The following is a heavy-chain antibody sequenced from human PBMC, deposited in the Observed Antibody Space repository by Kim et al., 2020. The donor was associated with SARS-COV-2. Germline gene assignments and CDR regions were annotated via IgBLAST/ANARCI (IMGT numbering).Heavy chain of an antibody. CDR3: ASRITMVRGVISPIYFDY. J-gene: IGHJ4*02. CDR1: GFTFSSYA. Sequence: GGSLRLSCAASGFTFSSYAMSWVRQAPGKGLEWVSAISGSGGSTYYADSVKGRFTISRDNSKNTLYLQMNSLRAEDTAVYYCASRITMVRGVISPIYFDYWGQGTLVTVSS. V-gene: IGHV3-23*01. CDR2: ISGSGGST. D-gene: IGHD3-10*01.